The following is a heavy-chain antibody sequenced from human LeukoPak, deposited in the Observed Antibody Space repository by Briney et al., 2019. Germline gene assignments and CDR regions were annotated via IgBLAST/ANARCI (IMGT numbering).Heavy chain of an antibody. CDR1: GGSVSSGSYY. Sequence: SETLSLTCTVSGGSVSSGSYYWSWIRQPPGKGLEWIGYIYYSGSTNYNPSLKSRVTISVDTSKNQFSLKLSSVTAADTAVYYCARLTSGYDLGEVVYWGQGTLVTVSS. CDR3: ARLTSGYDLGEVVY. D-gene: IGHD5-12*01. J-gene: IGHJ4*02. V-gene: IGHV4-61*01. CDR2: IYYSGST.